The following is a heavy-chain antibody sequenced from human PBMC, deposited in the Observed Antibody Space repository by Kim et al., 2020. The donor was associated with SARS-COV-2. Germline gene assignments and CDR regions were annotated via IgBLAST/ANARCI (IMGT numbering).Heavy chain of an antibody. V-gene: IGHV3-30*18. CDR1: GFTFSSYG. Sequence: GGSLRLSCAASGFTFSSYGMHWVRQAPGKGLEWVAVISYDGSNKYYADSVKGRFTISRDNSKNTLYLQMNSLRAEDTAVYYCAKERVEATGLFDYWGQGTLVTVSS. CDR3: AKERVEATGLFDY. J-gene: IGHJ4*02. D-gene: IGHD2-15*01. CDR2: ISYDGSNK.